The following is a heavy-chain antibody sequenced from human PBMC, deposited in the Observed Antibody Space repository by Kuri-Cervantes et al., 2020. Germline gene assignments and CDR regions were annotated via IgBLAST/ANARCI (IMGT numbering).Heavy chain of an antibody. J-gene: IGHJ4*02. CDR2: IYYSGST. CDR3: AEGVATGPLDY. V-gene: IGHV4-34*01. D-gene: IGHD5-12*01. Sequence: GSLRLSCAVYGGSFNDFYWTWIRQPPGKGLEWIGSIYYSGSTYYNPSLKSRVTISVDTSKNQFSLKLSSVTAADTAVYYCAEGVATGPLDYWGQGTLVTVSS. CDR1: GGSFNDFY.